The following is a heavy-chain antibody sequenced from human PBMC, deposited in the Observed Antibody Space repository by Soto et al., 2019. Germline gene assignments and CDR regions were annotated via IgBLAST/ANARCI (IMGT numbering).Heavy chain of an antibody. CDR1: GFTFRNSE. J-gene: IGHJ4*02. CDR3: ASEAVCGADCYFFEY. V-gene: IGHV3-48*03. CDR2: INYSGSNI. D-gene: IGHD2-21*02. Sequence: DVQLVESGGGLVEPGGSLRLTCAGSGFTFRNSEMFWVRQAPGKGLEWVSKINYSGSNIYYSKSVKGRFTISRDNAKKSLYLQMNSLTDEDTAIYFCASEAVCGADCYFFEYWGPGTLVTVSS.